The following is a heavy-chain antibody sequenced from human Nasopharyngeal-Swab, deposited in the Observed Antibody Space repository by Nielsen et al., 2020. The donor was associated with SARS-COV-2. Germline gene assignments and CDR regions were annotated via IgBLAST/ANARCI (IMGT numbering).Heavy chain of an antibody. J-gene: IGHJ4*02. V-gene: IGHV3-21*01. Sequence: GGSLRLSCAASGFTFSSYSMNWVRQAPGKGLEWVSSISSSSSYIYYADSVKGRFTISRDNAKNSLCLQMNSLRAEDTAVYYCARDLSFGEIFDYWGQGTLVTVSS. CDR2: ISSSSSYI. CDR3: ARDLSFGEIFDY. CDR1: GFTFSSYS. D-gene: IGHD3-10*01.